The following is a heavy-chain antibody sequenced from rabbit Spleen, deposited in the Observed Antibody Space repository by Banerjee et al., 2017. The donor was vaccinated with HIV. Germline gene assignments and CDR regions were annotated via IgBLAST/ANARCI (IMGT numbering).Heavy chain of an antibody. CDR3: ARGPPYAGYAGYGYVYLNL. D-gene: IGHD6-1*01. Sequence: QSLEESGGGLVKPGASLTLTCKASGFSFSNKAVMCWVRQAPGKGLEWIACINAVTGKAVYASWAKGRITFSKTSSTTVTLQMTSLTAADTATYFCARGPPYAGYAGYGYVYLNLWGPGTLVTVS. V-gene: IGHV1S40*01. CDR2: INAVTGKA. CDR1: GFSFSNKAV. J-gene: IGHJ4*01.